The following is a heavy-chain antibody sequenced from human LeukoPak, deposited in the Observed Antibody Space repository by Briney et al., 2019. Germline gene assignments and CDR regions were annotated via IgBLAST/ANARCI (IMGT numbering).Heavy chain of an antibody. CDR1: GFTFSWAW. CDR3: TTDHTGIRLYIGLCGTGVF. J-gene: IGHJ4*02. V-gene: IGHV3-15*01. CDR2: IQSEGDGEAT. D-gene: IGHD3-16*01. Sequence: PGGSLRLSCATSGFTFSWAWMSWVRQAPGKGLEWVGHIQSEGDGEATDYGAAVKGRFTISRDDSKDTLYLQMNNLQSEDTAIYYCTTDHTGIRLYIGLCGTGVFWGQGTLATVSS.